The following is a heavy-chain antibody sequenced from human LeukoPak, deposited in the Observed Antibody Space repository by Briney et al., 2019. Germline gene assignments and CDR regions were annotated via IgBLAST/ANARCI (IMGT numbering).Heavy chain of an antibody. Sequence: PSETLSLTCAVSGYSISSGYYWGWIRQPPRKGLEWIGSIYHNGNTYYDRSLKSRVTISVDTSKNEFSLKLSSVTAADTAVYYCARAYHSSWYLNWFDPWGQGTLVTVSS. D-gene: IGHD6-13*01. CDR2: IYHNGNT. J-gene: IGHJ5*02. CDR3: ARAYHSSWYLNWFDP. V-gene: IGHV4-38-2*01. CDR1: GYSISSGYY.